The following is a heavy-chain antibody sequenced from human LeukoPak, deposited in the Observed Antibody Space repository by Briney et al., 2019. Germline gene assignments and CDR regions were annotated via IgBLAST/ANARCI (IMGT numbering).Heavy chain of an antibody. V-gene: IGHV5-51*01. CDR3: ARMSANWFDP. Sequence: GESLKISCKGSGYSFTSYWIGWVRQMPGKGLEWMGIIHAGDSDTRYSPSFQGQVTISVDKSISTAYLQWSSLKASGTAMYYCARMSANWFDPWGQGTLVKVSS. CDR2: IHAGDSDT. D-gene: IGHD6-25*01. J-gene: IGHJ5*02. CDR1: GYSFTSYW.